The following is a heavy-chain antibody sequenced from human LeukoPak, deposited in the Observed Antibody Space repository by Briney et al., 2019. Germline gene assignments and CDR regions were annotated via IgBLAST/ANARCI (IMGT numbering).Heavy chain of an antibody. CDR1: GGSISSYY. V-gene: IGHV4-59*01. CDR2: IYYSGST. Sequence: PSETLSLTCTVSGGSISSYYWSWIRQPPGKGLEWIGYIYYSGSTNYNPSLKSRVTISVDTSKNQFSLKLSSVTAADTAVYYCARQYLHDFWSGYYPTDYYYGMDVWGQGTTVTVSS. J-gene: IGHJ6*02. D-gene: IGHD3-3*01. CDR3: ARQYLHDFWSGYYPTDYYYGMDV.